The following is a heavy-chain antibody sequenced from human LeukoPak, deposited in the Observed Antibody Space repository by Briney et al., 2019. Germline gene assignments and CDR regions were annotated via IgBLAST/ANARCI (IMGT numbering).Heavy chain of an antibody. J-gene: IGHJ4*02. CDR3: ARFEGTAMVSPFDY. CDR1: GYTFTSYG. V-gene: IGHV1-3*01. Sequence: ASVTVSCKASGYTFTSYGISWVRQAPGQRLEWMGWINAGNGNTKYSQKFQGRVTITRDTSASTAYMELSSLRSEDTAVYYCARFEGTAMVSPFDYWGQGTLVTVSS. D-gene: IGHD5-18*01. CDR2: INAGNGNT.